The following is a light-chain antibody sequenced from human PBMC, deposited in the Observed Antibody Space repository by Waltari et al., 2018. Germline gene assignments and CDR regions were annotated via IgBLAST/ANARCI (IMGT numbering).Light chain of an antibody. CDR3: CSYTGGSIPVI. CDR1: NSDVGQYKL. V-gene: IGLV2-23*02. J-gene: IGLJ2*01. Sequence: QSALTQPASVSGSPGQSITISCTGTNSDVGQYKLVSLYQQHPGKAPKLMIYEVSKRPSGISYRFSGSKSGDTASLTISGLQAEDEAEYYCCSYTGGSIPVIFGGGTKLTVL. CDR2: EVS.